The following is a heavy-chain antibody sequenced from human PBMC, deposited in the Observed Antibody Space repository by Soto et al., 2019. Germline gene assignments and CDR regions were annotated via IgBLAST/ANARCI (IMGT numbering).Heavy chain of an antibody. D-gene: IGHD6-19*01. CDR3: AIDGRVVAEAGTDSYYGMAV. CDR1: GYTFTSYV. CDR2: ISAYNGNT. J-gene: IGHJ6*02. V-gene: IGHV1-18*04. Sequence: ASVKVAGKASGYTFTSYVISWVRQAPRQGLECMGWISAYNGNTEYAQNFQGRGTMTTYTSASTAYRELMRVRSDYTAVYYCAIDGRVVAEAGTDSYYGMAVGRQGTTDTVSS.